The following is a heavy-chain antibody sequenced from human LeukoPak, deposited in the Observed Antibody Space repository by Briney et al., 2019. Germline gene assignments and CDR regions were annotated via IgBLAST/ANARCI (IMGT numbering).Heavy chain of an antibody. D-gene: IGHD2-15*01. CDR1: GYTFTSYS. CDR3: ARWRGGSVWFDP. V-gene: IGHV1-46*01. Sequence: ASVKVSCKASGYTFTSYSMHWVRQAPGQGLEWMGIINPSGRSTSYAQKFQGRVTMTRDTSTSTVYMELSSLRSEDTAVYYCARWRGGSVWFDPWGQGTLVTVSS. CDR2: INPSGRST. J-gene: IGHJ5*02.